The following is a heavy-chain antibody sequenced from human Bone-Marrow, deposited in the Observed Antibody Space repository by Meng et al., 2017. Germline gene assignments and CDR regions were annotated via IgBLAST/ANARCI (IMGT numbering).Heavy chain of an antibody. D-gene: IGHD5-12*01. J-gene: IGHJ4*02. CDR2: IKQDGSEK. Sequence: GESLKISCAASGFTFSSYWMSWVRQAPGKGLEWVANIKQDGSEKYYVDSVKGRFTISRDNAKNSLYLQMNSLRAEDTAVYYCAGVARLFGGYDLDYWGQGTLVTVSS. CDR1: GFTFSSYW. V-gene: IGHV3-7*01. CDR3: AGVARLFGGYDLDY.